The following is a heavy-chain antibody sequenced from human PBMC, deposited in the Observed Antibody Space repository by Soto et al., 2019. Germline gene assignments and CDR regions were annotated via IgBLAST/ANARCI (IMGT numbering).Heavy chain of an antibody. V-gene: IGHV1-69*13. CDR2: IIPIFGTA. D-gene: IGHD3-3*01. Sequence: RASVKVSCKASGGTFSSYAISWVRQAPGQGLEWMGGIIPIFGTANYAQKFQGRVTITADESTSTAYMGLSSLRSEDTAVYYCARRITIFSWFDPWGQGTLVTVSS. CDR3: ARRITIFSWFDP. J-gene: IGHJ5*02. CDR1: GGTFSSYA.